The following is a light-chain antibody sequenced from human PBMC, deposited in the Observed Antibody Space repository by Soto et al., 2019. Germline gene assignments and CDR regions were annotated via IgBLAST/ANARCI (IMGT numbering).Light chain of an antibody. Sequence: QSVLTQPAAVSGFPGQSITISCTGTSSDVGAYEYVSWYQQHPGKAPKLLIYDVSNRPSGVSTRFSGSKSGNTASLTISGLQAGDEGDYYWTSSTSTRLYVFRSGSKVTLL. V-gene: IGLV2-14*03. CDR3: TSSTSTRLYV. CDR2: DVS. CDR1: SSDVGAYEY. J-gene: IGLJ1*01.